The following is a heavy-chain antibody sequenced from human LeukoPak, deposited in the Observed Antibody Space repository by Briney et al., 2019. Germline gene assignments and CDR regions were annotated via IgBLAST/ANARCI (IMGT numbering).Heavy chain of an antibody. V-gene: IGHV3-7*01. Sequence: GGSLRLSCAASGFTFSSYVMSWVRQAPGKGLEWVANIKQDGSEKDYVDSVKGRFTISRDNAKNSLYLQMDSLRVEDTAVYYCARKGGYSSGYYYWGQGTLVTVSS. J-gene: IGHJ4*02. CDR1: GFTFSSYV. CDR2: IKQDGSEK. D-gene: IGHD3-22*01. CDR3: ARKGGYSSGYYY.